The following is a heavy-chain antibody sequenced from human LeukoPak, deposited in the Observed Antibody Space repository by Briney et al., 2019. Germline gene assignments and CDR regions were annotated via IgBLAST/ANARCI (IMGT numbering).Heavy chain of an antibody. CDR1: GYMFTPSD. D-gene: IGHD5-24*01. CDR3: TRDPGSTKNAFDI. J-gene: IGHJ3*02. V-gene: IGHV1-2*07. CDR2: ISPNIGGT. Sequence: ALRKPSSSASGYMFTPSDVHCMRGVPGHRLAGMGWISPNIGGTKYADKFQGKVTMTRDTSISTAYIELNRLRSDDTAIFYCTRDPGSTKNAFDIWGQGTMVTVSS.